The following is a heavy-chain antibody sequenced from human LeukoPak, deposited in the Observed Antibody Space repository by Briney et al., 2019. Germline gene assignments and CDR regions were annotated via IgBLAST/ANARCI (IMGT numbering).Heavy chain of an antibody. Sequence: GGSLRLSCAASGFTFSDYYMSWIRQAPWKGLEWVSYISSSGSTIYYADSVKGRFTISRDNAKNSLYLQMNSLRAEDTAVYYCARDASMAMVTLDYWGQGTLVTVSS. V-gene: IGHV3-11*01. CDR2: ISSSGSTI. CDR3: ARDASMAMVTLDY. J-gene: IGHJ4*02. D-gene: IGHD5-18*01. CDR1: GFTFSDYY.